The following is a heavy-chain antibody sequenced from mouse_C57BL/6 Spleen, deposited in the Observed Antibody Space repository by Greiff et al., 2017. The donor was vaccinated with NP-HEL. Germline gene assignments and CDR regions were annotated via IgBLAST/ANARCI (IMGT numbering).Heavy chain of an antibody. CDR2: IYPGDGAT. CDR1: GYAFSSSW. J-gene: IGHJ1*03. CDR3: AQDPPLTTVVADWYFDV. V-gene: IGHV1-82*01. Sequence: QVQLQQSGPELVKPGASVKISCKASGYAFSSSWMNWVKQRPGKGLEWIGRIYPGDGATNYNGKFKGKATLTADKSSSTAYMQLSSLTSEDSAVYCCAQDPPLTTVVADWYFDVWGTGTTVTVSS. D-gene: IGHD1-1*01.